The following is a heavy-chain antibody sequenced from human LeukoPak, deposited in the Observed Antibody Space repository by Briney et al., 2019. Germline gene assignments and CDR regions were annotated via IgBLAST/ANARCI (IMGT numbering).Heavy chain of an antibody. J-gene: IGHJ5*02. CDR2: INHSGST. V-gene: IGHV4-34*01. Sequence: PSETLSLTCAVYGGSFSGYYWSWIRQPPGKGLEWIGEINHSGSTNYNPSLKSRVTISVDTSKNQFSLKLSSVTAADTAVYYCARGLRYSNEVWFDPWGQGTLVTVSS. CDR3: ARGLRYSNEVWFDP. CDR1: GGSFSGYY. D-gene: IGHD4-11*01.